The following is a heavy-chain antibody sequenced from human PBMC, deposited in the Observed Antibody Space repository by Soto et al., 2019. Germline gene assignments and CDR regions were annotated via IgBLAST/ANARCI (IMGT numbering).Heavy chain of an antibody. D-gene: IGHD4-17*01. Sequence: TSETLSLTCTVSGGSISSGGYYWSWIRKHPGKGLEWIGYIYYSGSTYYNPSLKSRVTISVDTSKNQFSLKLSSVTAADTAVYYCARDTRAYRVNYGGYHDAFDIWGQGTMVTVSS. CDR3: ARDTRAYRVNYGGYHDAFDI. CDR1: GGSISSGGYY. J-gene: IGHJ3*02. V-gene: IGHV4-31*03. CDR2: IYYSGST.